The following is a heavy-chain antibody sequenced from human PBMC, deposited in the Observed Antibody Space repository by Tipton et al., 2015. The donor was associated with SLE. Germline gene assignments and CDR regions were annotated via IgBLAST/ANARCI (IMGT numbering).Heavy chain of an antibody. D-gene: IGHD6-13*01. CDR1: GGSVSSGSYY. CDR3: ATNIAAAGSYWYFDL. J-gene: IGHJ2*01. V-gene: IGHV4-61*01. Sequence: TLSLTCTVSGGSVSSGSYYWSWIRQPPGKGLEWIGYIYYSGSTNYNPSLKSRVTISVDTSKNQFSLKLSSVTAADTAVYYCATNIAAAGSYWYFDLWGRGTLVTVSS. CDR2: IYYSGST.